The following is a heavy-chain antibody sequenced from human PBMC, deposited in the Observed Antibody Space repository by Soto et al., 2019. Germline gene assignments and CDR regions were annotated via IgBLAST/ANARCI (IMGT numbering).Heavy chain of an antibody. D-gene: IGHD3-16*01. V-gene: IGHV3-53*01. CDR1: GFTVSSNY. CDR2: IYSGGST. Sequence: HPGGSLRLSCAVCGFTVSSNYMSWVRQAPGKGLEWVSVIYSGGSTYYADSVKGRFTISRDNSKNTLYLQMNSLRAEATAVYYCATLGAPIAYWGQGTLVPVSS. CDR3: ATLGAPIAY. J-gene: IGHJ4*02.